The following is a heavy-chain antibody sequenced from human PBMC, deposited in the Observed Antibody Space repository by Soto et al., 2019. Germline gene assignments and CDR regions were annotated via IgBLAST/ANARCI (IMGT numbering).Heavy chain of an antibody. Sequence: SETLSLTCIVSGASIRSYYWSWVRQPPGKGLEWIGYINDSGSTNYNPSLKSRVAMAVDTSKNQFSLKLSSVTAADTAVYYCARLDPGSGYDRLGYGMDVWGQGTTVTVSS. V-gene: IGHV4-59*01. CDR3: ARLDPGSGYDRLGYGMDV. CDR1: GASIRSYY. CDR2: INDSGST. D-gene: IGHD5-12*01. J-gene: IGHJ6*02.